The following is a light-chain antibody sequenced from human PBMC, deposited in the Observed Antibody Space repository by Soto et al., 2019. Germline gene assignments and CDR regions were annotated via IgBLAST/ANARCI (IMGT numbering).Light chain of an antibody. V-gene: IGKV3-15*01. J-gene: IGKJ4*01. CDR1: QTISND. CDR2: GAS. Sequence: EVVMTQSPATVSVSPGEGDTLSCRASQTISNDLAWYQQKPGQAPRLLIYGASTRASGASARFSGCGSGTEFTLTIISLQSEDFAFYYCQQNNKWPPVTFGGGTKVDIK. CDR3: QQNNKWPPVT.